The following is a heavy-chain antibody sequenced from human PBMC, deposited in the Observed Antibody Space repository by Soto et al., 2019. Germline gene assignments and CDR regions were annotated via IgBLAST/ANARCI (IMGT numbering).Heavy chain of an antibody. J-gene: IGHJ4*02. V-gene: IGHV1-69*13. CDR3: ARDLEFRDGNISHLDY. D-gene: IGHD3-10*01. CDR2: IIPIIGTP. CDR1: GGTFRNHV. Sequence: ASVKVSCKASGGTFRNHVFNWVRQAPGQGLEWMGGIIPIIGTPNYAQKFQGRVTITADASTNTVYLEVSSLRSQDAAVYYCARDLEFRDGNISHLDYWGQGTLVTVSS.